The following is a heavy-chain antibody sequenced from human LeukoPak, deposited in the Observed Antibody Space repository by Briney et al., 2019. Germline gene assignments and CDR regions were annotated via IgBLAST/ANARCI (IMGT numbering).Heavy chain of an antibody. V-gene: IGHV3-33*01. J-gene: IGHJ4*02. Sequence: GRSLRLSCAASGFTFSSYGMHWVRQAPGKGLEWVAVIWYDGSNKYYADSVKGRFTISRDNSKNTLYLQMNSLRAEDTAVYYCARESAAAGTTHDYWGQGTLVTVSS. D-gene: IGHD6-13*01. CDR3: ARESAAAGTTHDY. CDR1: GFTFSSYG. CDR2: IWYDGSNK.